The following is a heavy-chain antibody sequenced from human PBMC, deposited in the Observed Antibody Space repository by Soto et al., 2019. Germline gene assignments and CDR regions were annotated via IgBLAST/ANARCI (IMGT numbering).Heavy chain of an antibody. CDR1: GYTLTELS. CDR2: FDLENGET. Sequence: ASVKVSCKVSGYTLTELSIHWVRQAPGEGLEWMGGFDLENGETIYAQRFQGRVTMTEESSADTPYMELSSLRSEDTAAYYCAIEVRRSNQFDHWGQGTMVTVSS. D-gene: IGHD3-10*01. J-gene: IGHJ4*02. CDR3: AIEVRRSNQFDH. V-gene: IGHV1-24*01.